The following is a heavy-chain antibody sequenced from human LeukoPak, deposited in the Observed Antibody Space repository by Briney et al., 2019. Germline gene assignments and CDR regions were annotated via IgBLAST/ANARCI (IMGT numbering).Heavy chain of an antibody. CDR2: ISGSGGST. CDR1: GFTFSSYA. J-gene: IGHJ4*02. Sequence: GGSLRLSCAASGFTFSSYAMSWVRQAPGKGLEWVSAISGSGGSTYYADSVKGRFTISRDNSKNALYLQMNSLRAEDTAVYYCAKDMFGNSYGPFDYWGQGTLVTVSS. CDR3: AKDMFGNSYGPFDY. D-gene: IGHD5-18*01. V-gene: IGHV3-23*01.